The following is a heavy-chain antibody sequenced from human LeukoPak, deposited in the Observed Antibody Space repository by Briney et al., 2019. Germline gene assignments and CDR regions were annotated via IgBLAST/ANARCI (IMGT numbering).Heavy chain of an antibody. V-gene: IGHV3-23*01. Sequence: ISGVGGNTYSADSVKGRFTISRDNSKNTLYLQMNSLRAEDTAVYYCAKGGSVTTGGYFDYWGQGTLVTVSS. J-gene: IGHJ4*02. D-gene: IGHD3-10*01. CDR3: AKGGSVTTGGYFDY. CDR2: ISGVGGNT.